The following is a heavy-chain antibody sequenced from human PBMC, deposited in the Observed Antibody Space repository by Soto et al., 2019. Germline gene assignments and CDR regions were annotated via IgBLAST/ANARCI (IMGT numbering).Heavy chain of an antibody. CDR3: ARDLYYYDSSGYYWGSAFDI. Sequence: ASVKVSCKTSGYTFTAYGLAWLRQAPGQRPEWMGWVSTRNTDTNYAQKLQGRVTMTTDTSTSTAYMELRSLRSDDTAVYYCARDLYYYDSSGYYWGSAFDIWGQGTMVTVSS. V-gene: IGHV1-18*01. CDR2: VSTRNTDT. J-gene: IGHJ3*02. CDR1: GYTFTAYG. D-gene: IGHD3-22*01.